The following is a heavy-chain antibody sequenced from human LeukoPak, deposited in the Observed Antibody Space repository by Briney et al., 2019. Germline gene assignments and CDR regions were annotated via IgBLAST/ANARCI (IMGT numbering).Heavy chain of an antibody. CDR2: INHSGST. V-gene: IGHV4-34*01. CDR1: GGSFSGYY. D-gene: IGHD4-23*01. J-gene: IGHJ4*02. Sequence: SETLSLTCAVYGGSFSGYYWSWIRQPPGKGLEWIGEINHSGSTNYNPSLKSRVTISVDTSKNQFSLKLSSVTAADTAVYYCARTNGRNSPIDYWGQGTLVTVSS. CDR3: ARTNGRNSPIDY.